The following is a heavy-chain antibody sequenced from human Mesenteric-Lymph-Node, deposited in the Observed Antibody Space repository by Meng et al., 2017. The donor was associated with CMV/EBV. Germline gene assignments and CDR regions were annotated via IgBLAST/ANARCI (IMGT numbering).Heavy chain of an antibody. D-gene: IGHD2-2*01. CDR1: GFTFDDYA. J-gene: IGHJ4*02. V-gene: IGHV3-9*01. CDR3: AKDVGTVGYCSSSTCYRDYFDS. Sequence: GGSLRLSCAASGFTFDDYAMHWVRQAPGKGLEWVSRISWNGGRVGYADSVKGRFTISRDNAKNSLYLLMSSLRVEDTALYYCAKDVGTVGYCSSSTCYRDYFDSWGQGTLVTVSS. CDR2: ISWNGGRV.